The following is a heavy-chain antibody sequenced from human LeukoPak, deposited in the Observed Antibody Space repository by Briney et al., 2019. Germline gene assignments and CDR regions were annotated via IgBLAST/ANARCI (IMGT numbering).Heavy chain of an antibody. D-gene: IGHD3-3*01. CDR2: IKQDGSEK. J-gene: IGHJ2*01. CDR3: ARYPYYDFWSGYAVGWYFDL. CDR1: GFTFSSYW. Sequence: PGGSLRLSCAASGFTFSSYWMSWVRQAPGKGLEWVANIKQDGSEKYYVDSVKGRFTISRGNAKNSLYLQMNSLRAEDTAVYYCARYPYYDFWSGYAVGWYFDLWGRGTLVTVSS. V-gene: IGHV3-7*01.